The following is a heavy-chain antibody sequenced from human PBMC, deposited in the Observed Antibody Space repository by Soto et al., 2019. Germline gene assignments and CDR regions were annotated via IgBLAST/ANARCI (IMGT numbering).Heavy chain of an antibody. J-gene: IGHJ4*02. Sequence: GGSLRLSCAAFGFTFRNNGMDWVRQTPGKGLEWVSGISGSGDYTYFADSVKGRFTISRDNSKNMLYLHMNNVRAEDTAVYFCAREVIAAYFDYWGQGTLGTVSS. CDR1: GFTFRNNG. D-gene: IGHD2-21*01. V-gene: IGHV3-23*01. CDR3: AREVIAAYFDY. CDR2: ISGSGDYT.